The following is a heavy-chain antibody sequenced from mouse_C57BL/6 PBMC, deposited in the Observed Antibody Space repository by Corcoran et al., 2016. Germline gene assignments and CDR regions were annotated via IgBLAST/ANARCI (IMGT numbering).Heavy chain of an antibody. Sequence: EVQLQQSGPELVKPGASVKISCKASGYTFTDYYMNGVKQSHGKSLEWIGDINPNNGGTSYNQKFKGKATLTVDKSSSTAYMELRSLTSEDTAVYYCARLGYGSSYAWFAYWGQGTLVTVSA. CDR1: GYTFTDYY. V-gene: IGHV1-26*01. D-gene: IGHD1-1*01. CDR3: ARLGYGSSYAWFAY. J-gene: IGHJ3*01. CDR2: INPNNGGT.